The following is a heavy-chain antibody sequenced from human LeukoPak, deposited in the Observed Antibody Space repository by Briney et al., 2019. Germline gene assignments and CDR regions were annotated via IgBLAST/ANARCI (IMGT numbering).Heavy chain of an antibody. CDR1: GGSISSYY. V-gene: IGHV4-59*01. CDR3: ARDRSPEHYYDSSHWDYYYGMDV. Sequence: SETLSLTCTVSGGSISSYYWSWIRQPPGKGLEWIGYIYYSGSTNYNPSLKSRVTISVDTSKNQFSLKLSSVTAADTAVYYCARDRSPEHYYDSSHWDYYYGMDVWGQGTTVTVSS. D-gene: IGHD3-22*01. CDR2: IYYSGST. J-gene: IGHJ6*02.